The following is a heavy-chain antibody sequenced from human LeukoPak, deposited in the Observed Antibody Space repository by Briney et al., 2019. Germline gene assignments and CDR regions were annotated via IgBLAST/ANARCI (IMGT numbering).Heavy chain of an antibody. CDR1: GFTFSSYA. D-gene: IGHD6-19*01. V-gene: IGHV3-64D*06. CDR3: VRRDSSGWYEY. CDR2: IPSDGVLT. Sequence: PGGSLRLSCAASGFTFSSYAMHWVRQAPGKGLEYVSGIPSDGVLTNYADSVKGRFTISRDNLKNTVYLQMSSLRAEDTALYYCVRRDSSGWYEYWGQGTLVIVSS. J-gene: IGHJ4*02.